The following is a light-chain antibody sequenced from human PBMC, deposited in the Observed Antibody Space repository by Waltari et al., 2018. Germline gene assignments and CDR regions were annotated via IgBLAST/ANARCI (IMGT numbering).Light chain of an antibody. CDR3: ASWDDSLNGRWE. CDR1: SSNIGSNL. CDR2: RND. V-gene: IGLV1-44*01. J-gene: IGLJ2*01. Sequence: QSVLTQPPSASGAPGQRVTISCSGSSSNIGSNLVNWYHQVPGTTPKLLIYRNDQPPAGVPDRSSGSKSGTSASLASSGLRSDDEAEYFCASWDDSLNGRWEFGGGTKVTVI.